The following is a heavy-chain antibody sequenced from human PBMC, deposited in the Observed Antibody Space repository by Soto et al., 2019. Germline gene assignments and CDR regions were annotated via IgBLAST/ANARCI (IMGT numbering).Heavy chain of an antibody. V-gene: IGHV3-30*18. J-gene: IGHJ5*02. CDR3: AKTSGYDYVWGSSGLDP. D-gene: IGHD3-16*01. CDR1: GFTFSSFG. Sequence: GGSLRLSFAASGFTFSSFGMHWVRQAPDKGLQWVAVISYDGSDKYYADSVKGRFTISRDDSTNTMYLQMNSLRPEDTAVYYCAKTSGYDYVWGSSGLDPWGQGTLVTVSS. CDR2: ISYDGSDK.